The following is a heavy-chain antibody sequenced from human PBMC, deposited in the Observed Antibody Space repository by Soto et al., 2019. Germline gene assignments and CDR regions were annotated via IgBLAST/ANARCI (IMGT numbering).Heavy chain of an antibody. V-gene: IGHV3-23*01. J-gene: IGHJ5*02. Sequence: EVQLLESGGGLVQPGGSLRLSCAASGFTFSSYAMSWVRQAPGKGLEWVSAISGSGGSTYYADSVKGRFTISRDNSKNTLDLQMNSLRAEDTAVYYCAKSSPWRGADIVVVPAARGWFDPWGQGTLVTVSS. CDR1: GFTFSSYA. CDR2: ISGSGGST. CDR3: AKSSPWRGADIVVVPAARGWFDP. D-gene: IGHD2-2*01.